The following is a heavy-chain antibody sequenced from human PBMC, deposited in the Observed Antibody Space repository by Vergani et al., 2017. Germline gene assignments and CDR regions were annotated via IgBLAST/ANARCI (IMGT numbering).Heavy chain of an antibody. J-gene: IGHJ4*02. CDR1: GYTFTDHY. Sequence: EVQLVQSGAEVKKPGATMKISCKVSGYTFTDHYMHWVKQAPGKGLEWMGLVDPEDGETIYAEKFKGRVTIAADTSTDTAHLELSSLRSEDTATYYCARGDYVILTGYRYWGQGTLVTVSA. CDR2: VDPEDGET. CDR3: ARGDYVILTGYRY. V-gene: IGHV1-69-2*01. D-gene: IGHD3-9*01.